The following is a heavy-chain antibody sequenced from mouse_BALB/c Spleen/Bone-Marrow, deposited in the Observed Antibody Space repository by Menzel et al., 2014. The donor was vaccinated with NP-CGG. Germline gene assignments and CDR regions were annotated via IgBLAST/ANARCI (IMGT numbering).Heavy chain of an antibody. CDR2: INPDSSTI. J-gene: IGHJ1*01. CDR1: GFDFSRYW. CDR3: GRLGYDGYHDD. D-gene: IGHD2-2*01. V-gene: IGHV4-1*02. Sequence: EVKLMESGGGLVQPGGSLKLSCVASGFDFSRYWMSWVRQAPGKGLEWIGEINPDSSTINYTPSLKDKFIISRDNAKNTLYLQMSKVRSEDTALYYCGRLGYDGYHDDWGAGTTVTISS.